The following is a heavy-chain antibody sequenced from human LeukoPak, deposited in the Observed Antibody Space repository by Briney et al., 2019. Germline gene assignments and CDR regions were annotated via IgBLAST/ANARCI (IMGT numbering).Heavy chain of an antibody. Sequence: SETLSLTCTVSGGSISSGDYYWSWIRQPPGKGLEWIGYIYYSGSTYYNPSLKSRVTISVDTSKNQFPLKLSSVTAADTAVYYCARDVHDYMDVWGKGTTVTVSS. CDR3: ARDVHDYMDV. CDR2: IYYSGST. CDR1: GGSISSGDYY. J-gene: IGHJ6*03. V-gene: IGHV4-30-4*08.